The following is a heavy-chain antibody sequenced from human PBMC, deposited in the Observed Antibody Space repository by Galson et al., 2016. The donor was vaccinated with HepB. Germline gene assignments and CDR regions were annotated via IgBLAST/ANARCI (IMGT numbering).Heavy chain of an antibody. Sequence: CLRLSCAGSGFTFSTYTMSWVRQAPGKGLEWVSGTDGSGGSTYYADSVKGRFTISRDNSKNTMYLQMNSLKTEDTAIYYCAKDRYWNRDFDYWGQGTLVTVSS. J-gene: IGHJ4*02. CDR2: TDGSGGST. CDR1: GFTFSTYT. CDR3: AKDRYWNRDFDY. V-gene: IGHV3-23*01. D-gene: IGHD1-1*01.